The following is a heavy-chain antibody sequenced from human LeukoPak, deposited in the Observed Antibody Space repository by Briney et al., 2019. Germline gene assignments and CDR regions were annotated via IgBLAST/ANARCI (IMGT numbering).Heavy chain of an antibody. J-gene: IGHJ3*02. D-gene: IGHD5-12*01. Sequence: GGSLRLSCAASGLTFDDYGMSWVRQAPGKRLEWVSGINWNGGSTGYADSVKGRFTISRDNAKNSLYLQMNSLRAEDTALYYCARDLRRSGSDAFDIWGQGTMVTVSS. V-gene: IGHV3-20*04. CDR2: INWNGGST. CDR3: ARDLRRSGSDAFDI. CDR1: GLTFDDYG.